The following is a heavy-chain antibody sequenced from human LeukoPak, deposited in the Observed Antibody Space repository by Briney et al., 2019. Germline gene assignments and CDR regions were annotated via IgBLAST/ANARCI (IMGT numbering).Heavy chain of an antibody. D-gene: IGHD3-22*01. CDR2: FDPEDGGT. Sequence: ASVKVSCKVSGYTLTELSMHWVRQAPGKGLEWMGGFDPEDGGTIYAQKFQGRVTMTEDTSTDTAYMELSSLRSEDTAVYYCATDQANYYDSSGPRRGSNWFDPWGQGTLVTVSS. V-gene: IGHV1-24*01. CDR3: ATDQANYYDSSGPRRGSNWFDP. J-gene: IGHJ5*02. CDR1: GYTLTELS.